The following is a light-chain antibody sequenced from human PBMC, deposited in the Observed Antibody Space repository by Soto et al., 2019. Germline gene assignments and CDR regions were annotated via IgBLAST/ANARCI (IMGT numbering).Light chain of an antibody. Sequence: NKMTQSPSSLSASVGDSVTTSCLTSQRINRYLNGYPQKPGEAPTLLIYGASSWQSGVPSSFSGSGSGTDFTLALNSLQPEDFASYYCQQSSRILITFGQVTRPAN. J-gene: IGKJ5*01. V-gene: IGKV1-39*01. CDR1: QRINRY. CDR2: GAS. CDR3: QQSSRILIT.